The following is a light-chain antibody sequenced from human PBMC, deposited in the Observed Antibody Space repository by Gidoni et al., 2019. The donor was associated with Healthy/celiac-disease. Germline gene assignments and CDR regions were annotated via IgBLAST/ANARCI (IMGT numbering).Light chain of an antibody. CDR1: QTVSANF. J-gene: IGKJ4*01. CDR2: DAS. CDR3: QQYGAPPLT. V-gene: IGKV3-20*01. Sequence: EIVLTQFPGTLSVSPGERATLFCRATQTVSANFLAWYQQKPGQPPTLLIYDASRRATGVPDRFSGSVSGTDFSLTINRLQTEDSALYYCQQYGAPPLTFXGXTRVXI.